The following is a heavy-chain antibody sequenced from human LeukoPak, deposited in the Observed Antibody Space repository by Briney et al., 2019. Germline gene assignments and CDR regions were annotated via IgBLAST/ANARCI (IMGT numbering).Heavy chain of an antibody. Sequence: PGGSLRLSCAASGFTFSSYCMSWVRQAPGKGLEWVANMNQDGSEKYYVDSVKGRFTISRDNVKKSLYLQMNSLRAEDTAVYYCARDVAAAGRKDYWGQGILVTVSS. V-gene: IGHV3-7*01. CDR2: MNQDGSEK. J-gene: IGHJ4*02. CDR1: GFTFSSYC. CDR3: ARDVAAAGRKDY. D-gene: IGHD6-13*01.